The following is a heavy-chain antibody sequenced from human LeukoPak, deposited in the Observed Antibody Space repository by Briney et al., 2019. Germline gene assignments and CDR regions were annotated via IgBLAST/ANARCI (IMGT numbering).Heavy chain of an antibody. V-gene: IGHV3-74*01. CDR3: ARGGVYSYDSFDY. Sequence: GGSLRLSCAASGFTFSRYWMHWVRQAPGKGLVWVSRMNIDGSSTTYADSVKGRFTISRDNAKKTLYLQMNSLRAEDTAVYYCARGGVYSYDSFDYWGQGTLVTVSS. J-gene: IGHJ4*02. CDR1: GFTFSRYW. CDR2: MNIDGSST. D-gene: IGHD5-18*01.